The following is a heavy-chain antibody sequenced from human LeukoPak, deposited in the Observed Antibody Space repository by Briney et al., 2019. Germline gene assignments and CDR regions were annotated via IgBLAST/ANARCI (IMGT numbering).Heavy chain of an antibody. J-gene: IGHJ5*02. V-gene: IGHV3-23*01. D-gene: IGHD6-6*01. CDR3: AKDIAARPRWCDP. CDR2: ISGSGGIT. Sequence: GGSLRLSCEASGFVLSNYAMSWVRQAPGKGLEWVSFISGSGGITYYADSVKGRFTISRDNSKNTLYLQMNSLRADDTAVYYCAKDIAARPRWCDPWGQGTLVTVSS. CDR1: GFVLSNYA.